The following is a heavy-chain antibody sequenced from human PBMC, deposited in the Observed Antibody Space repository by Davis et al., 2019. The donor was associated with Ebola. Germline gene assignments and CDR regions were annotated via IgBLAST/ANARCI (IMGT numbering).Heavy chain of an antibody. Sequence: PSETLSLTCTVSGVSISRHYWSWIRQLPGKRLEWIGSIYYTGSTNYNSSLYSRVTISVDTSKNQFSLKLNSVTAADTAMYFCAERGGSVWGQGTLVTVSS. CDR1: GVSISRHY. D-gene: IGHD3-16*01. V-gene: IGHV4-59*11. CDR3: AERGGSV. J-gene: IGHJ4*02. CDR2: IYYTGST.